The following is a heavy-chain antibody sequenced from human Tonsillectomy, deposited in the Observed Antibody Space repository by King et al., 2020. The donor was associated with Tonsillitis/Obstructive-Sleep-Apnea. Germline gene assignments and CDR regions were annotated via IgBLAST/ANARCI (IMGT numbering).Heavy chain of an antibody. CDR3: ARGKAGTDPLDYYHYMDV. CDR2: ISSTSSYI. J-gene: IGHJ6*03. CDR1: GFTFSSYS. D-gene: IGHD6-13*01. V-gene: IGHV3-21*01. Sequence: VQLVESGGGLVKPGGSLRLSCAASGFTFSSYSMNWVRQAPGKGLEWVSSISSTSSYIFYGDSVKGRFTISRDNAKNSLYLQMNSLRAEDTAVYYCARGKAGTDPLDYYHYMDVWGKGTTVTVSS.